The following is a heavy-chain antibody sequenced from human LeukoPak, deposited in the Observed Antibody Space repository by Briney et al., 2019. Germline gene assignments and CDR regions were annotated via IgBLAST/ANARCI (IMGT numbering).Heavy chain of an antibody. V-gene: IGHV3-7*01. Sequence: GGSLRLPCAASGFIFTSYTMTWVRQAPGKGLEWVASIKQDGSEKYYVDSVKGRFTISRDNAKNSLYLQMNSLRAEDTAVYYCARGKTYLGGWGQGTLVTVSS. CDR1: GFIFTSYT. CDR2: IKQDGSEK. CDR3: ARGKTYLGG. D-gene: IGHD2-21*01. J-gene: IGHJ4*02.